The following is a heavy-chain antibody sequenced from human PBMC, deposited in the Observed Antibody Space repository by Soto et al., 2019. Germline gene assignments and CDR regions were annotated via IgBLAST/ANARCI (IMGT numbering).Heavy chain of an antibody. D-gene: IGHD3-3*02. CDR3: ARGSMAVVPAYDSPGRGIRIRYYYYGMDV. Sequence: PSETLSLTCAVYGGSFSGYYWSWIRQPPGKGLEWIGEINHSGSTNYNPSLKSRVTISVDTSKNQFSLKLSSVTAADTAVYYCARGSMAVVPAYDSPGRGIRIRYYYYGMDVWGQGTTVTVS. V-gene: IGHV4-34*01. CDR1: GGSFSGYY. J-gene: IGHJ6*02. CDR2: INHSGST.